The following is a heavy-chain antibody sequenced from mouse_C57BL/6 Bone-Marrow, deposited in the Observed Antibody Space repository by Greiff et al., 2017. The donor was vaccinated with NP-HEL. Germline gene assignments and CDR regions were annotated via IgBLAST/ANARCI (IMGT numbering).Heavy chain of an antibody. CDR3: ARDPIYYYGSSHWYFDV. V-gene: IGHV5-16*01. J-gene: IGHJ1*03. Sequence: EVQVVESEGGLVQPGSSMKLSCTASGFTFSDYYMAWVRQVPEKGLEWVANINYDGSSTYYLDSLKSRFIISRDNAKNILYLQMSSLKSEDTATYYCARDPIYYYGSSHWYFDVWGTGTTVTVSS. CDR1: GFTFSDYY. CDR2: INYDGSST. D-gene: IGHD1-1*01.